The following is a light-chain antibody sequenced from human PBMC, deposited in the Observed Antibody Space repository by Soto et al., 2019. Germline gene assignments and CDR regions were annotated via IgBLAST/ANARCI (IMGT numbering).Light chain of an antibody. CDR3: QQYYSSPPT. CDR2: WAS. CDR1: HNILYSSDNKNY. J-gene: IGKJ1*01. V-gene: IGKV4-1*01. Sequence: DIVLTQSPDSLAVSLGERATINCKSSHNILYSSDNKNYLSWYQQRPGQPPKLLFYWASTRESGVPDRFSGSGSGTHFTLTITSLXXXXXXXXYCQQYYSSPPTFGQGTK.